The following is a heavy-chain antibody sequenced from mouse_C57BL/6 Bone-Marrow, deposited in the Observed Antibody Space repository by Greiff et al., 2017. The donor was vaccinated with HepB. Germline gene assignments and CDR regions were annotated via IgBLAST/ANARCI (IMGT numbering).Heavy chain of an antibody. D-gene: IGHD1-1*01. Sequence: QVQLQQSGPELVKPGASVKLSCKASGYTFTSYNITWVKQRPGQGLEWIGWIYPRDGSTKYNEKFKGKATLTVDTSSSTAYMELHSLTSEDSAVYFCARRTTVVASDVWGTGTTVTVSS. J-gene: IGHJ1*03. CDR3: ARRTTVVASDV. V-gene: IGHV1-85*01. CDR1: GYTFTSYN. CDR2: IYPRDGST.